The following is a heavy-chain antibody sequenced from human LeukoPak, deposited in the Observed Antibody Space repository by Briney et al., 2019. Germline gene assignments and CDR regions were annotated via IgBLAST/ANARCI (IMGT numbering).Heavy chain of an antibody. J-gene: IGHJ6*02. CDR3: ARGETVTTDYYYYGMDV. D-gene: IGHD4-17*01. CDR2: ISYDGSNK. CDR1: GFTFSSYA. Sequence: PGGSLRLSCAASGFTFSSYAMHWVRQAPGKGLEWVAVISYDGSNKYYADSVKGRFTISRDNSKNTLYLQMNSLRAEDTAVYYCARGETVTTDYYYYGMDVWGQGTTVTVSS. V-gene: IGHV3-30-3*01.